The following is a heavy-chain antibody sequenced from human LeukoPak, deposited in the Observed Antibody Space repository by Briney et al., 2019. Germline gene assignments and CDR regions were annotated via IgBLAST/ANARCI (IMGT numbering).Heavy chain of an antibody. CDR3: ARSLYYDFWSGRGGWFDP. Sequence: GGSLRLSCAASGFTFSNYAVSWVRQAPGKGLEWVSAISGSGGSTYYADSVKGRFTISRDNSKNTLYLQMNSLRAEDTAVYYCARSLYYDFWSGRGGWFDPWGQGTLVTVSS. CDR2: ISGSGGST. V-gene: IGHV3-23*01. J-gene: IGHJ5*02. D-gene: IGHD3-3*01. CDR1: GFTFSNYA.